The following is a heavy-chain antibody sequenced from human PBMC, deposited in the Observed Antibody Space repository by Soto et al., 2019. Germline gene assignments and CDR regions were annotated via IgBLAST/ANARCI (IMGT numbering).Heavy chain of an antibody. D-gene: IGHD3-22*01. CDR3: ARGIGDYDSSGYSSEYFQH. CDR2: IYATGTT. Sequence: SGALSLPCTGAGASITGFHWSWIRKSAGKGLAWIGRIYATGTTDYNPSLKSRVMMSVDTSKNQFSLKLSSVTAADTAVYYCARGIGDYDSSGYSSEYFQHWDQGTLVTVCS. CDR1: GASITGFH. J-gene: IGHJ1*01. V-gene: IGHV4-4*07.